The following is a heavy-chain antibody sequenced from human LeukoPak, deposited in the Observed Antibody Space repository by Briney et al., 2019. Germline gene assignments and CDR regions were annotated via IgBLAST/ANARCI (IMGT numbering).Heavy chain of an antibody. D-gene: IGHD3-3*01. Sequence: GGSLRLSCAASGFTFSSYGMHWVRQAPGKGLEWVAVIWYDGSNKYYADSAKGRFTISRDNSKNTLYLQMNSLRAEDTAVYYCARDGDYDFWSGYYGYYYYGMDVWGQGTTVTVSS. J-gene: IGHJ6*02. V-gene: IGHV3-33*01. CDR2: IWYDGSNK. CDR1: GFTFSSYG. CDR3: ARDGDYDFWSGYYGYYYYGMDV.